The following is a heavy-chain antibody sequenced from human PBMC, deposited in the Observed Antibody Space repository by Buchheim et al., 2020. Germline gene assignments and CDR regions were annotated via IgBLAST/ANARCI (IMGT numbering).Heavy chain of an antibody. CDR1: GFTFSDYY. Sequence: QVQLMESGGGLVKPGGSLRLSCAASGFTFSDYYMAWIRQAPGKGLEWVSYISNSASTIYYAESVKGRFTISRDNAKKSLYLQMNSLRAEDTAVYYCASPYSSSSTWSYYWGQGTL. J-gene: IGHJ4*02. CDR2: ISNSASTI. D-gene: IGHD6-6*01. V-gene: IGHV3-11*01. CDR3: ASPYSSSSTWSYY.